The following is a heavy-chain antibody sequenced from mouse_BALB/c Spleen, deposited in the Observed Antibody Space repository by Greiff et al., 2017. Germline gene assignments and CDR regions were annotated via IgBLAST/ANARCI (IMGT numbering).Heavy chain of an antibody. V-gene: IGHV5-4*02. CDR3: ARDNGNYGVYAMDY. CDR2: ISDGGSYT. J-gene: IGHJ4*01. Sequence: EVKLMESGGGLVKPGGSLKLSCAASGFTFSDYYMYWVRQTPEKRLEWVATISDGGSYTYYPDSVKGRFTISRDNAKNNLYLQMSSLKSEDTAMYYCARDNGNYGVYAMDYWGQGTSVTVAS. CDR1: GFTFSDYY. D-gene: IGHD2-1*01.